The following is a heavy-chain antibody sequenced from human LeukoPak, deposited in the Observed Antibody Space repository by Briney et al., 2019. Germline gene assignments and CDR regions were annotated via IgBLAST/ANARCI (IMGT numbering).Heavy chain of an antibody. Sequence: SETLSLTCTVSGGSISSSYWSWIRQPPGKGLEWIGYIYYSGSTNHNPSLKSRVTISVDTSKNQFSLKLSSVTAADTAVYYCAREGNSGYDFDYWGQGTLVTVSS. D-gene: IGHD5-12*01. CDR1: GGSISSSY. CDR3: AREGNSGYDFDY. CDR2: IYYSGST. V-gene: IGHV4-59*01. J-gene: IGHJ4*02.